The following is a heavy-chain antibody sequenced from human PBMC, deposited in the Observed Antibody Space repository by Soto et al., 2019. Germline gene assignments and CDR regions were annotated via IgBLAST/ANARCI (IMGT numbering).Heavy chain of an antibody. CDR2: ISYDGSNK. D-gene: IGHD6-6*01. CDR3: ARGIAAHERWGYYGMDV. V-gene: IGHV3-30*03. Sequence: GGSLRLSCAASGFTFSSYCMHWVRQAPGKGLEWVAVISYDGSNKYYADSVKGRFTISRDNSKNTLYLQMNSLRSEDTAVYYCARGIAAHERWGYYGMDVWGQGTTVTVSS. CDR1: GFTFSSYC. J-gene: IGHJ6*02.